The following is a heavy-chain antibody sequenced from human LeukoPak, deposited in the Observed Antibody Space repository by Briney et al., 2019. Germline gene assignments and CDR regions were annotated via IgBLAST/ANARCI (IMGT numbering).Heavy chain of an antibody. CDR1: VGSINCGDYY. D-gene: IGHD6-13*01. J-gene: IGHJ4*02. CDR2: IYYSGSA. V-gene: IGHV4-30-4*01. Sequence: SETLSLTCTVSVGSINCGDYYWTWIRQPPGEGLEWIGYIYYSGSAYYNPSLKSRVTISVDMANNLFSLKLSSVTAADTAVYYCASVKAAGINYFDYWGQGTLVTVSS. CDR3: ASVKAAGINYFDY.